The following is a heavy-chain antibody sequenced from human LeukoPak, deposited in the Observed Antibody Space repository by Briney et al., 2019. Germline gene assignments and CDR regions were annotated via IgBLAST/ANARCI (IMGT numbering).Heavy chain of an antibody. CDR1: GGSISSGGYS. D-gene: IGHD4-11*01. V-gene: IGHV4-30-2*01. CDR3: ARVNSLYYYGMDV. Sequence: SQTLSLTCAVSGGSISSGGYSWRWIRQPPGKGLEWIGYIYHSGSTYYNPSLKSRVTISVDRSKNQFSLKLSSVTAADTAVYYCARVNSLYYYGMDVWGQGTTVTVSS. J-gene: IGHJ6*02. CDR2: IYHSGST.